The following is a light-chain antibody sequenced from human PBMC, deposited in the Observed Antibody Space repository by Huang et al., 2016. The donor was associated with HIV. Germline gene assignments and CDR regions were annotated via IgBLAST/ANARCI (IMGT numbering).Light chain of an antibody. CDR2: DAS. J-gene: IGKJ2*01. CDR1: QSVSKY. V-gene: IGKV3-11*01. CDR3: QQRSNWPQST. Sequence: EIVLTQSPVTLSLSPGERATLSCRASQSVSKYLAWYQQKPGQAPRLLIYDASNKASGIPARFSGSGSGTDFTLTISSLEPEDYAVYYCQQRSNWPQSTFGQGTKLDIK.